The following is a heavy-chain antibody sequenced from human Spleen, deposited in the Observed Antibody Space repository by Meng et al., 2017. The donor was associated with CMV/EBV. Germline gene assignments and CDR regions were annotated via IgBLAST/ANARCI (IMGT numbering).Heavy chain of an antibody. CDR2: INPKSGGT. D-gene: IGHD4-23*01. J-gene: IGHJ6*02. Sequence: ASVKVSCKASGYTFTGNYMHWVRQAPGQGLEWMGWINPKSGGTNYAQKFQGGVTMTRDTSISTAYMELSRLRSDDTAVYYCARGAVVTLWDYYYYGMDVWGQGTTVTVSS. CDR1: GYTFTGNY. V-gene: IGHV1-2*02. CDR3: ARGAVVTLWDYYYYGMDV.